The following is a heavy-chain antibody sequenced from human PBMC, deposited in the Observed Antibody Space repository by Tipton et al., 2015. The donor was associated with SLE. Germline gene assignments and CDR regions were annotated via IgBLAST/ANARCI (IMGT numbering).Heavy chain of an antibody. CDR3: ARSGDGDKLFDY. Sequence: TLSLTCTVSGGSISSYYWSWIRQPPGKGLEWIGYIYYSGSTNYNPSLKSRVTISVDTSKNQFSLKLSSVTAADTAVYYCARSGDGDKLFDYWGQGTLVTVSS. CDR1: GGSISSYY. J-gene: IGHJ4*02. D-gene: IGHD5-24*01. V-gene: IGHV4-59*01. CDR2: IYYSGST.